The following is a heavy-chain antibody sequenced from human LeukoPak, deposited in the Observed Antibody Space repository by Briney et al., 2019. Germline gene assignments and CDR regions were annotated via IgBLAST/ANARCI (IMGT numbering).Heavy chain of an antibody. Sequence: ASVKVSCKASGGTFSSYAISWVRQAPGQGLEWMGRIIPIFGTANYAQKFQGRVTITTDESTSTAYMELSSLRSEDTAVYYCARDHWPSTGDRFDYWGQGTLVTVSS. J-gene: IGHJ4*02. CDR1: GGTFSSYA. CDR3: ARDHWPSTGDRFDY. D-gene: IGHD7-27*01. V-gene: IGHV1-69*05. CDR2: IIPIFGTA.